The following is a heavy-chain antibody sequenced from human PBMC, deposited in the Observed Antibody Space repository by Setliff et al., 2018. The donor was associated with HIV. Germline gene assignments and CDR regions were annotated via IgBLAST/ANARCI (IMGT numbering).Heavy chain of an antibody. CDR3: ATYLHALGKSTITTPFDH. V-gene: IGHV1-46*01. D-gene: IGHD4-4*01. J-gene: IGHJ4*02. CDR2: INPSGGST. CDR1: GYTFTSYY. Sequence: ASVKVSCKASGYTFTSYYIHWVREAPGQGLEWMGIINPSGGSTSYAQKFQDRSTMTRDTSINTVYLELSSLRSEDTAVYYCATYLHALGKSTITTPFDHWGQGTLVTVSS.